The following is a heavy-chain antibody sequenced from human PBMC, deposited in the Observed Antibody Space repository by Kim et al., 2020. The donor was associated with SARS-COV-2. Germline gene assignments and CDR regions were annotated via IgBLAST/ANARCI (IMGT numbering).Heavy chain of an antibody. CDR3: ARLVRKDGYNFDC. D-gene: IGHD1-1*01. Sequence: YYNPSRRVRITIDVDTSKNQFSLKLTPVTAADTAVFDCARLVRKDGYNFDCWGQGTLVTVSS. J-gene: IGHJ4*02. V-gene: IGHV4-39*01.